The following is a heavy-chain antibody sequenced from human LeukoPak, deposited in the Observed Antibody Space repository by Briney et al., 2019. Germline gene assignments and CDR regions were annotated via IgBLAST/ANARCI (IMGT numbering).Heavy chain of an antibody. CDR3: ARDSFDWTYYRGFDY. V-gene: IGHV3-74*01. CDR2: ISSDGRST. D-gene: IGHD1-26*01. Sequence: PGGSLRLSCAGSGFTFSTYWMHWVRQAPGKGLVWVSRISSDGRSTSYADSVKGRFTISRDNAKNTLSLQMNSLRAEDRALYYCARDSFDWTYYRGFDYWGQGTLVTVSS. CDR1: GFTFSTYW. J-gene: IGHJ4*02.